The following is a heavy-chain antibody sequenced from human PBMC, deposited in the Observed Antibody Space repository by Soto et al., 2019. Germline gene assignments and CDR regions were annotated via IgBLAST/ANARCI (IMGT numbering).Heavy chain of an antibody. CDR3: ARVSSYDILTGYYPGTSYYYGMDV. V-gene: IGHV1-69*13. D-gene: IGHD3-9*01. Sequence: ASVKVSCKASGGTFSSYAISWVRQAPGQGLEWMGGIIPIFGTANYAQKFQGRVTITADESTSTAYMELSSLRSEDTAVYYCARVSSYDILTGYYPGTSYYYGMDVWGQGTTVTVSS. CDR1: GGTFSSYA. CDR2: IIPIFGTA. J-gene: IGHJ6*02.